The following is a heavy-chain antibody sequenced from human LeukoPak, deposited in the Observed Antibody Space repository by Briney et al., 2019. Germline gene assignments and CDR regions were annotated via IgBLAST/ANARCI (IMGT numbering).Heavy chain of an antibody. CDR3: ARVSMITFERVIAHFDY. D-gene: IGHD3-16*02. J-gene: IGHJ4*02. CDR2: IYYSGST. CDR1: GGSLSRYY. Sequence: SETLSLTCTVCGGSLSRYYWSWLRQPPGKGLEWIGYIYYSGSTNYNPSLTSRFTISVDTSKNQFFLTLSSVTAADTAVYYCARVSMITFERVIAHFDYWGQGTLVSVSS. V-gene: IGHV4-59*12.